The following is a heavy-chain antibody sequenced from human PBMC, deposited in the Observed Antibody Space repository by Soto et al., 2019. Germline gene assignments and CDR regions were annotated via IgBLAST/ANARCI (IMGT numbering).Heavy chain of an antibody. J-gene: IGHJ4*02. Sequence: SETLSLTCTVSGGSISSYYWNWIRQPPGKGLEWIGYIYYSGSTNYNPSLKSRVTISVDTSKNQFSLKLSSVTAADTAVYYCARGQVVAAQHWGQGTLVTVSS. CDR2: IYYSGST. CDR3: ARGQVVAAQH. V-gene: IGHV4-59*01. D-gene: IGHD2-15*01. CDR1: GGSISSYY.